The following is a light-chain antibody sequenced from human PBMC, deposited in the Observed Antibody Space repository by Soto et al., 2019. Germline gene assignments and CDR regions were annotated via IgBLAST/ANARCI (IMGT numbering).Light chain of an antibody. V-gene: IGKV3-11*01. CDR2: DAS. Sequence: EIVLTQSPATLSLSPGERATLSCRASQSVSSYLAWYQQKPGQAPRLLIYDASNRATGIPARFSGSGSGTDXXXXXXXXXXXXXXVYYCQQRXNWPFTFGPGTKVDIK. CDR3: QQRXNWPFT. J-gene: IGKJ3*01. CDR1: QSVSSY.